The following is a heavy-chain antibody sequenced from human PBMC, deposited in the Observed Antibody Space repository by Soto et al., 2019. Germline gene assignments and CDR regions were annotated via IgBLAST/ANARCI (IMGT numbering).Heavy chain of an antibody. D-gene: IGHD2-2*01. Sequence: QVQLVQSGAEVKKPGSSVKVSCKVSGGTFSSHSINWLRQAPGQGPEWMGGVIPIFGTENYAQKFQGRVTITADESTSTAYMELSSLTSEDTALYYCSTSVYCSTTRCYYYYGLDVWGQGTTGIVSS. CDR1: GGTFSSHS. V-gene: IGHV1-69*01. CDR3: STSVYCSTTRCYYYYGLDV. J-gene: IGHJ6*02. CDR2: VIPIFGTE.